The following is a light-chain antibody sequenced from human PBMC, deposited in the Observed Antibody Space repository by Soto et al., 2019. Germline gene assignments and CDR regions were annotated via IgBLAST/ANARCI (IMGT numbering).Light chain of an antibody. Sequence: QSALTQPASVSGSPEQSITISCTGTSSDIGDYNYVSWYQQHPGKVPKLIIFEVSTRPSGVSNRFSGSKSGNTASLTISGLQADDEADYYCSSFSTSTTLYVFGTGTKLTVL. J-gene: IGLJ1*01. CDR2: EVS. V-gene: IGLV2-14*01. CDR3: SSFSTSTTLYV. CDR1: SSDIGDYNY.